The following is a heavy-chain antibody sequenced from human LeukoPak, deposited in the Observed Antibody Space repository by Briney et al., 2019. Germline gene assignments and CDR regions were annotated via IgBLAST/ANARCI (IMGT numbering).Heavy chain of an antibody. D-gene: IGHD6-19*01. Sequence: ASVKVSCKASGYTFTGYYMHWVRQAPGQGLEWMGWINPNSGGTNYAQKFQGRVTMTRDTSISTAYMELSRPRSDDTAVYYCARGYSSGWYYFDYWGQGTLVTVSS. CDR3: ARGYSSGWYYFDY. V-gene: IGHV1-2*02. J-gene: IGHJ4*02. CDR2: INPNSGGT. CDR1: GYTFTGYY.